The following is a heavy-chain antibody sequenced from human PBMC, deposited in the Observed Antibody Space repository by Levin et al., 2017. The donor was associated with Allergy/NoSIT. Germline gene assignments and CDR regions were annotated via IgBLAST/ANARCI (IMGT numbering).Heavy chain of an antibody. Sequence: ASVKVSCSVSGFTFDIYGMNWVRQAPGKRLEWVSHISASGSPTYYADPVRGRFTISRDNAKQSLYLQMTSLRVEDTAVYYCARGLFDFWGQGALVTVSS. D-gene: IGHD5-12*01. J-gene: IGHJ4*02. V-gene: IGHV3-48*04. CDR3: ARGLFDF. CDR2: ISASGSPT. CDR1: GFTFDIYG.